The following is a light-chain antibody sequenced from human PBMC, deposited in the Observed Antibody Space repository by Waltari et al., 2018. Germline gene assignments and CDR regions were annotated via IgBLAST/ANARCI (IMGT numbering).Light chain of an antibody. J-gene: IGKJ1*01. V-gene: IGKV3-20*01. CDR1: QSVSKY. CDR3: QKYVNLPAT. CDR2: DAS. Sequence: SCRASQSVSKYVAWYQQKPGQAPRLLIYDASIRATGIPDRFSGSGSGTDFSLTISRLEPEDFAVYYCQKYVNLPATFGQGTKVEIK.